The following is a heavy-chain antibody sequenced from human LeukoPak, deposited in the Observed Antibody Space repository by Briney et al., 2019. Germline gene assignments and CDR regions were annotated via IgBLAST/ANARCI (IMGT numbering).Heavy chain of an antibody. D-gene: IGHD1-26*01. CDR1: GFTFSGYA. CDR2: IKQDGSEK. J-gene: IGHJ4*02. CDR3: ARDEGRVGANDY. Sequence: ERSLRLSCAASGFTFSGYAMHWVRQAPGKGLEWVANIKQDGSEKYYVDSVKGRFTISRDNAKNSLYLQMNSLRAEDTAVYYCARDEGRVGANDYWGQGTLVTVSS. V-gene: IGHV3-7*01.